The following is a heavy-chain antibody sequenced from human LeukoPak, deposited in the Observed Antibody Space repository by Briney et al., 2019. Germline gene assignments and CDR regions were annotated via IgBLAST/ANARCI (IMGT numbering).Heavy chain of an antibody. CDR2: INPSGGST. CDR3: ARGDFGVWGSYRPYYFDY. Sequence: GASVKVSCKASGYTFTSYYMHWVRQAPGQGLEWMGIINPSGGSTSYAQKFQGRVTMTRDTSTSTVYMELSSLRSEDTAVYYCARGDFGVWGSYRPYYFDYWGQEPWSPSPQ. CDR1: GYTFTSYY. D-gene: IGHD3-16*02. J-gene: IGHJ4*01. V-gene: IGHV1-46*01.